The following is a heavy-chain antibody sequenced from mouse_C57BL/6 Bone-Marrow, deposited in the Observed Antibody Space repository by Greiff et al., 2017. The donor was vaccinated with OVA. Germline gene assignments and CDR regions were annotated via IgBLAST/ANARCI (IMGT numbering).Heavy chain of an antibody. V-gene: IGHV5-6*01. CDR3: ANYDYDGAMDD. CDR2: ISSGGSYT. J-gene: IGHJ4*01. Sequence: DVHLVESGGDLVKPGGSLKLSCAASGFTFSSSGMSWVRQTPDKRLEWVATISSGGSYTYYPDSVKGRFTISRDKAKNTLYLQMSSLKSEDTAMYYCANYDYDGAMDDWGQGTSVTGTS. CDR1: GFTFSSSG. D-gene: IGHD2-4*01.